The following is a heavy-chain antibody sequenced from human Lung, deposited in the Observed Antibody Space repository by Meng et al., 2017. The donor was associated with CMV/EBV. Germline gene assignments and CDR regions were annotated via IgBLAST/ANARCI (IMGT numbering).Heavy chain of an antibody. CDR3: ATGHYDSRGYYSRTLSY. D-gene: IGHD3-22*01. V-gene: IGHV1-24*01. CDR1: GYTLTELS. CDR2: FDPEDGET. Sequence: ASVXVSXXVSGYTLTELSRHWVRQAPGKGLEWMGGFDPEDGETIYAQHFQGRVTMTEDTSTDTAYMELSSLTSEDTAVYYCATGHYDSRGYYSRTLSYWGQGTLVTVSS. J-gene: IGHJ4*02.